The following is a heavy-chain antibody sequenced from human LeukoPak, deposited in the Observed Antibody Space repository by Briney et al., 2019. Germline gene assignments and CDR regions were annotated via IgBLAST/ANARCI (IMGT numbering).Heavy chain of an antibody. Sequence: GGSLRLSCAASRFTFNNYWMSWVRQAPGKGLEWVAFIRYDGSNKYYADSVKGRFTISRDNSKNTLYLQMNSLRAEDTAVYYCAKGDSSSWYGGGYYYYYMDVWGKGTTVTISS. CDR1: RFTFNNYW. D-gene: IGHD6-13*01. J-gene: IGHJ6*03. V-gene: IGHV3-30*02. CDR3: AKGDSSSWYGGGYYYYYMDV. CDR2: IRYDGSNK.